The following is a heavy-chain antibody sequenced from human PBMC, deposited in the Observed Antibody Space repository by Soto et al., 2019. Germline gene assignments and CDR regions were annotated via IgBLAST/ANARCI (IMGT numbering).Heavy chain of an antibody. CDR1: GGTFSSYT. Sequence: QVQLVQSGAEVKKPGSSVKVSCKASGGTFSSYTISWVRQAPGQGLEWMGRIIPILGIANYAQKFQGRVTITADKSTSTAYMELSSLRSEDTAVYYCASLPIQDPPFAAFDIWGQGTMVTVSS. CDR2: IIPILGIA. J-gene: IGHJ3*02. D-gene: IGHD1-1*01. V-gene: IGHV1-69*02. CDR3: ASLPIQDPPFAAFDI.